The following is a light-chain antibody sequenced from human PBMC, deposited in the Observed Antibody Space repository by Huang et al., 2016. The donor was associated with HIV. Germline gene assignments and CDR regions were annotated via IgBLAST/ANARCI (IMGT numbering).Light chain of an antibody. CDR1: QDIGNY. J-gene: IGKJ3*01. CDR3: QQNDNALFT. V-gene: IGKV1-33*01. CDR2: DVS. Sequence: DIQMTQSPSSVSASVGDRVTITCQASQDIGNYLNWYQQNQGKAPKLLIYDVSNLEAGVPSRFSGSGPGTDFTLTISSVQSEDFATYYCQQNDNALFTFGPGTTVDIK.